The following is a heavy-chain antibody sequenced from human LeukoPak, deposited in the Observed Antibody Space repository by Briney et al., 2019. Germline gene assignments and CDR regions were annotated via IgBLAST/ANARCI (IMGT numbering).Heavy chain of an antibody. D-gene: IGHD3-3*01. V-gene: IGHV1-8*01. J-gene: IGHJ6*03. CDR2: MNPNSGNT. CDR3: ARGGGYDFWSGYYYYYMDV. Sequence: GASVKVSCKASGYTFTSYDINWVRQATGQGLEWMGWMNPNSGNTGYAQKFQGRVTMTRNTSISTAYMELSSLRSEDTAGYYCARGGGYDFWSGYYYYYMDVWGKGTTVTVSS. CDR1: GYTFTSYD.